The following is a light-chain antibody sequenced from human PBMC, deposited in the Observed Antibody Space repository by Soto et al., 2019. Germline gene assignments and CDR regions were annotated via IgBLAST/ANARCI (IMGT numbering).Light chain of an antibody. CDR3: QQYNNWWT. V-gene: IGKV3-15*01. CDR2: DAS. Sequence: EIVMTQSPATLSVSPGERATLSCRASQSISNNLAWYHQRPGQAPRLLSYDASTRATGIPPRFSGSASRTEFTLTIRSLQSEDVAVYYCQQYNNWWTFGQGTRVEIK. CDR1: QSISNN. J-gene: IGKJ1*01.